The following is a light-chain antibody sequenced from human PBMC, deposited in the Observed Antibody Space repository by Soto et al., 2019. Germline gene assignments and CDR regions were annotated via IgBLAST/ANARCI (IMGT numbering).Light chain of an antibody. J-gene: IGLJ2*01. V-gene: IGLV2-14*01. Sequence: QSVLTQPASVSGSPGQSITISCTGTSSDVGAYNYVSWYQQYPGTAPKVMIYEVSSRPSGVSHRFSGSKSGNTASLTISGLQAEDEAYYYCSSYTTSTSFILFGGGTKLTVL. CDR2: EVS. CDR3: SSYTTSTSFIL. CDR1: SSDVGAYNY.